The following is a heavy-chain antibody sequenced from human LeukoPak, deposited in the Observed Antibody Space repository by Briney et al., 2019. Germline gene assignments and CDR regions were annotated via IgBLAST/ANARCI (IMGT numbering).Heavy chain of an antibody. V-gene: IGHV3-74*01. CDR1: GFTFSSYW. Sequence: QPGGSLRLSCAASGFTFSSYWMHWVRQAPGKGLVWVSRINSDGSSTSYADSVKGRFTISRDNSKNTLYLQMNSLRAEDTAVYYCAREQRRITMIVVAFGAFDIWGQGTMVTVSS. J-gene: IGHJ3*02. CDR3: AREQRRITMIVVAFGAFDI. CDR2: INSDGSST. D-gene: IGHD3-22*01.